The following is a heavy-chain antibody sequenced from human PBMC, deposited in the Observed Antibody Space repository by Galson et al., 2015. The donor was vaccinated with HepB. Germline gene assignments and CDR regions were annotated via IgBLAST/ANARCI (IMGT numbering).Heavy chain of an antibody. Sequence: TLSLACAVHGGSFSGYSWSWIRQTPGKGLEWIGEISHSGSTNYNPSFMSHASITEEATKKKFSLKENSVPVADTAVYYCARLYEGGSSWFHGRVFDNWGQGTMVTVSS. CDR2: ISHSGST. D-gene: IGHD6-13*01. J-gene: IGHJ3*02. V-gene: IGHV4-34*01. CDR3: ARLYEGGSSWFHGRVFDN. CDR1: GGSFSGYS.